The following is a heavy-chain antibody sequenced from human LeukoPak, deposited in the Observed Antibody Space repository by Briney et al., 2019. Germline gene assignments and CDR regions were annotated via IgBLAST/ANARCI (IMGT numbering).Heavy chain of an antibody. J-gene: IGHJ6*03. CDR3: ARLGVGTPYYYYYMDV. CDR1: GGSISSYY. V-gene: IGHV4-59*08. Sequence: SETLSLTCTVSGGSISSYYWSWIRQPPGKGLEWIGYIYYSGSTNYNPSLKSRVTISVDTSKNQFSLKLSSVTAADTAVYYCARLGVGTPYYYYYMDVWGKGATVTVSS. D-gene: IGHD1-26*01. CDR2: IYYSGST.